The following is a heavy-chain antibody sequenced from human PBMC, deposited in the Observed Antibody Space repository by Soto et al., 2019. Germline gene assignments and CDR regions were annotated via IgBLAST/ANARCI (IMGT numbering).Heavy chain of an antibody. CDR1: GYSFTSYW. Sequence: GESLKISCKGSGYSFTSYWIGWVRQMPGKGLEWMGIIYPGDSDTRYSPSFQGQVTISADKSISTAYLQWSSLKASDTSIFYCARTAAAGKYYYGVDVWGQGTTVTVSS. V-gene: IGHV5-51*01. CDR2: IYPGDSDT. J-gene: IGHJ6*02. CDR3: ARTAAAGKYYYGVDV. D-gene: IGHD6-13*01.